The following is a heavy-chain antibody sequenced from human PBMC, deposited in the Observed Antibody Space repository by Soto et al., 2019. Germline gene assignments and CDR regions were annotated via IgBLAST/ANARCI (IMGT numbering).Heavy chain of an antibody. J-gene: IGHJ4*01. Sequence: GGSLRLSCAASGFTFNDYAMGWVRQTPGKGLEWVSAITGSGHDTYYIDSVRGRFTISRDNSKNTLFLQMNSLRAEDTAVYYCAKLGSSTWSPHYYFDYWGHGTLVTVSS. CDR3: AKLGSSTWSPHYYFDY. V-gene: IGHV3-23*01. CDR1: GFTFNDYA. CDR2: ITGSGHDT. D-gene: IGHD2-2*01.